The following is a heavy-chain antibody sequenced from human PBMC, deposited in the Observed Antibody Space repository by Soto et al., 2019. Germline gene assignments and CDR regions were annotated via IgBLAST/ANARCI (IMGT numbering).Heavy chain of an antibody. J-gene: IGHJ4*02. CDR3: VRARSTDSRPDY. Sequence: GALRLSWAGPGFSLSLYSMIWVRQAPGKGLEWVASITSSSSYIYYEDSLKGRFTISRDNAKNSLFLQLDSLRAEDTAVYFCVRARSTDSRPDYWGQGTLVTVPS. D-gene: IGHD3-22*01. V-gene: IGHV3-21*01. CDR1: GFSLSLYS. CDR2: ITSSSSYI.